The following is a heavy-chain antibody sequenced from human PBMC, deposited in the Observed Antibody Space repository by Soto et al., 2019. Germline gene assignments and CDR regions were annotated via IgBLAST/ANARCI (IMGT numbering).Heavy chain of an antibody. CDR1: GGSISSGGYY. J-gene: IGHJ5*02. V-gene: IGHV4-31*03. CDR3: ARARDAAGTPNWFDP. CDR2: IYYSGST. Sequence: QVQLQESGPGLVKPSQTLSLTCTVSGGSISSGGYYWSWIRQHPGKGLEWIGYIYYSGSTYYNPSLKIRFTLXXDXSXXHFSLQLISVTAADTAGYYCARARDAAGTPNWFDPWGQGTPVTVSS. D-gene: IGHD6-19*01.